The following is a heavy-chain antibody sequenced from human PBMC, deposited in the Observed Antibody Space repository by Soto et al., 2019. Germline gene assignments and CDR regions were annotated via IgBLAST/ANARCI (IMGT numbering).Heavy chain of an antibody. V-gene: IGHV3-23*01. D-gene: IGHD2-21*02. Sequence: HPGGSLRLSCAASGFTFSSYAMSWVRQAPGKGLEWVSAISGSGGSTYYADSVKGRFTISRDNSKNTLYLQMNSLRAEDTAVYYCAKAPVVTPDYYYNGMDVWGQGTTVTVSS. J-gene: IGHJ6*02. CDR1: GFTFSSYA. CDR3: AKAPVVTPDYYYNGMDV. CDR2: ISGSGGST.